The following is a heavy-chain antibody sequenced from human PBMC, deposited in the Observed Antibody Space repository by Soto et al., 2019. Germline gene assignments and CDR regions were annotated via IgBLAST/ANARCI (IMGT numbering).Heavy chain of an antibody. V-gene: IGHV3-49*04. CDR3: SRSLAIDFDS. Sequence: GGSLRLSCSASGFNFAAYTMSWVRLTPGKGLEWVGFIRRIAYGGTTVYAASVKGRFTISRDDSRKIVYLQMSRLKIEDTAAYYCSRSLAIDFDSWGQGTLVTVSS. CDR1: GFNFAAYT. J-gene: IGHJ4*02. CDR2: IRRIAYGGTT.